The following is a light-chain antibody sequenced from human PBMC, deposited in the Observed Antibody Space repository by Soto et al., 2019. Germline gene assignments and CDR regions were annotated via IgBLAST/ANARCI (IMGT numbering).Light chain of an antibody. CDR1: QSVSSSQ. CDR2: DAS. Sequence: EMVLTQSPGTFSLSPGERATLSCRASQSVSSSQLAWYQHKPGQAPRLLIYDASRRATGVPERFSGSGSGTDFTLTINRLEPEDFGVYFCQQYGSSPSWTFGQGTKVDIK. CDR3: QQYGSSPSWT. V-gene: IGKV3-20*01. J-gene: IGKJ1*01.